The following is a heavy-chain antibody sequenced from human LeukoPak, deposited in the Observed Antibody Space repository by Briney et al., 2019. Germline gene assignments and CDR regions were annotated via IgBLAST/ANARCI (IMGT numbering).Heavy chain of an antibody. V-gene: IGHV3-7*01. CDR3: ARDLYRGGPDS. CDR1: GFTFSTYW. CDR2: IKQDGSEN. D-gene: IGHD3-10*01. Sequence: GGSLRLSCAASGFTFSTYWMSWVRQAPGNGLEWVANIKQDGSENYYVDSVKGRFTISRGNAKNSLYLQLNSLRAEDTAVYYCARDLYRGGPDSWGQGTLVTVSS. J-gene: IGHJ4*02.